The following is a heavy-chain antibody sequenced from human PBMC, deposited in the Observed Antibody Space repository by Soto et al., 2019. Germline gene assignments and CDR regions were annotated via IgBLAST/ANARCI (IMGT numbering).Heavy chain of an antibody. CDR1: GYTFSNYD. J-gene: IGHJ5*02. D-gene: IGHD3-16*01. CDR2: MNPDSGST. CDR3: ARGRFRRTWFDQ. Sequence: QVQLVQSGAEVKKPGASVKVSCKASGYTFSNYDIHWVRQAPGQGLEWMGWMNPDSGSTGQAKKFQGTVTMTRDTSISTAYMVMSSLRSEDTAVHYCARGRFRRTWFDQWGPATVVSVSS. V-gene: IGHV1-8*01.